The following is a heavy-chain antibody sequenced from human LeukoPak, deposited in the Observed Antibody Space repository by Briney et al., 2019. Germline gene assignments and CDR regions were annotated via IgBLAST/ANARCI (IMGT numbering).Heavy chain of an antibody. CDR3: PRFPLVTTLHYWYFDL. D-gene: IGHD4-17*01. CDR2: IGSRTNTM. Sequence: GGSLRLSCAASGFTFHNYSMNWVRQAPGKGLEWVSYIGSRTNTMYYADSVQGRFTISRDNAKNSLYLQMNSLTAEDTAIYYCPRFPLVTTLHYWYFDLWGRGTQVIVSS. J-gene: IGHJ2*01. V-gene: IGHV3-48*01. CDR1: GFTFHNYS.